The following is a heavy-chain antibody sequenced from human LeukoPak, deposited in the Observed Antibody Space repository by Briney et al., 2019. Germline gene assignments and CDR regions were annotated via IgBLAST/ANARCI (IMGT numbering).Heavy chain of an antibody. J-gene: IGHJ4*02. Sequence: SSETLSLTCTVSGGSISSYYWSWIRQPPGKGLEWIGYIYYSGSTNYNPSLKSRVTISADTSNNQFSLKLSSVTAADTAVYYCXXXXXXAAPVVDYWGQGTLVTVSS. CDR2: IYYSGST. CDR1: GGSISSYY. D-gene: IGHD2-15*01. CDR3: XXXXXXAAPVVDY. V-gene: IGHV4-59*08.